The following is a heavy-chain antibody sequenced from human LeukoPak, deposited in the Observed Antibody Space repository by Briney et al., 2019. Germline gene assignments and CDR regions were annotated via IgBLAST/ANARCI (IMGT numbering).Heavy chain of an antibody. CDR1: GGSISSSSYY. CDR2: IYYSGST. J-gene: IGHJ4*02. V-gene: IGHV4-39*07. CDR3: AREKSAVAVAGIDY. D-gene: IGHD6-19*01. Sequence: SETLSLTCTVSGGSISSSSYYWGWIRQPPGKGLEWIGSIYYSGSTYYNPSLKSRVTISVDTSKNQFSLKLSSVTAADTAVHYCAREKSAVAVAGIDYWGQGTLVTVSS.